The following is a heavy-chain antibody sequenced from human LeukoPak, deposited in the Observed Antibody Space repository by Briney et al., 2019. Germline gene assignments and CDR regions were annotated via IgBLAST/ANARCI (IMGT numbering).Heavy chain of an antibody. Sequence: PSETLSLTCTVSGGSISSYYWSWIRQPPGKGLEWIGYIYYSGSTNYNPSLKSRVTISVDTPKNQFSLKLSSVTAADTAVYYCARHEGSSWDYYGMDVWGQGTTVTVSS. CDR1: GGSISSYY. CDR2: IYYSGST. J-gene: IGHJ6*02. D-gene: IGHD6-13*01. CDR3: ARHEGSSWDYYGMDV. V-gene: IGHV4-59*08.